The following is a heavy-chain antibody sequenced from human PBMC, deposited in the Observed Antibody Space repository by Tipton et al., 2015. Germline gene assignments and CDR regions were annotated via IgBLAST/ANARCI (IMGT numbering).Heavy chain of an antibody. CDR2: IYYSGTT. D-gene: IGHD3-22*01. V-gene: IGHV4-39*07. CDR3: AREGWNSDSSGYDY. Sequence: TLSLTCTVSGGSISSSSYYWGWIRQPPGKGLEWIGNIYYSGTTYYNPSLKSRVTISVDTAKNQFSLMLRSVTAADTAVYYCAREGWNSDSSGYDYWGQGTLVTVSS. CDR1: GGSISSSSYY. J-gene: IGHJ4*02.